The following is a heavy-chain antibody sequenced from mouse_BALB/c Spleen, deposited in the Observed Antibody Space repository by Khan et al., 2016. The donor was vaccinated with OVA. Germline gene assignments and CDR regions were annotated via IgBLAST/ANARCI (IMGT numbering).Heavy chain of an antibody. D-gene: IGHD2-14*01. Sequence: EGQRQESGPSLVKPSQTLSLTCSVTGDSITSGYWSWIRKFPGNKLEYMGYMIYTGYTYYNPSLKSRISITRHTSKNQYYLQLNSVTTEDTATYYCARSTYRYAFAYWGQGTLVTVSA. J-gene: IGHJ3*01. CDR3: ARSTYRYAFAY. CDR2: MIYTGYT. CDR1: GDSITSGY. V-gene: IGHV3-8*02.